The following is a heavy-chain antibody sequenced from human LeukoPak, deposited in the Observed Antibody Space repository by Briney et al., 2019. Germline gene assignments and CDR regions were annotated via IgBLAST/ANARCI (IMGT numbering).Heavy chain of an antibody. Sequence: GGSLRLSCTASGFTFSGVAMHWVRQASGKGLEWVGRIRSRSNNYATAYGASVKGRFTISRDDSKNMAYLQMNSLKSEDTAVYYCARTHGLGYCSGGSCYSDWGQGTLVTVSS. J-gene: IGHJ4*02. CDR3: ARTHGLGYCSGGSCYSD. V-gene: IGHV3-73*01. CDR2: IRSRSNNYAT. D-gene: IGHD2-15*01. CDR1: GFTFSGVA.